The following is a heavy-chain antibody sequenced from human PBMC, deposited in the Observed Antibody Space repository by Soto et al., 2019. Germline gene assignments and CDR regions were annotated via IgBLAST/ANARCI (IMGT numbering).Heavy chain of an antibody. V-gene: IGHV4-30-4*01. J-gene: IGHJ5*01. Sequence: TLSLTCSVSGDSISTVDYFWAWIRQPPGQALEYIGYIYKSTTTYYNPSFESRVAISLDTSKSQFSLTVTSVTAADTAVYFCARGRYCLTGRCFPNWFDSWGQGTLVTVSS. CDR2: IYKSTTT. CDR3: ARGRYCLTGRCFPNWFDS. CDR1: GDSISTVDYF. D-gene: IGHD2-15*01.